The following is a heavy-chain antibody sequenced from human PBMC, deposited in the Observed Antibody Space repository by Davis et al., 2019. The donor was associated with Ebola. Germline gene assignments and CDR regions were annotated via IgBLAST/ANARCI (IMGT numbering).Heavy chain of an antibody. CDR1: GFTFSGSA. Sequence: GESLKISCAASGFTFSGSAMHWVRQASGKGLEWVGRIRSKANSYATAYAASVKGRFTISIDDSKNTAYLQMNSLKTEDTAVYYCTLGGGSGVDYWGQGTLVTVSS. J-gene: IGHJ4*02. V-gene: IGHV3-73*01. CDR2: IRSKANSYAT. D-gene: IGHD3-16*01. CDR3: TLGGGSGVDY.